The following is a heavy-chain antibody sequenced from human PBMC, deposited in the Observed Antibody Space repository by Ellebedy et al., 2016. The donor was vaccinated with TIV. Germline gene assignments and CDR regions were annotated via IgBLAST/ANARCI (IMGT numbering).Heavy chain of an antibody. V-gene: IGHV3-30-3*02. D-gene: IGHD6-13*01. J-gene: IGHJ6*02. CDR3: AKKLHGIAGYLLYYYGMDV. CDR1: GFTFSDHP. Sequence: PGGSLRLSCAASGFTFSDHPMHWVRQAPGKGLAWVALILYDGTNKFYADSVKGRFTVSRDNSKNTMYLQMNSLRAEDTAVYYCAKKLHGIAGYLLYYYGMDVWGQGTTVTVSS. CDR2: ILYDGTNK.